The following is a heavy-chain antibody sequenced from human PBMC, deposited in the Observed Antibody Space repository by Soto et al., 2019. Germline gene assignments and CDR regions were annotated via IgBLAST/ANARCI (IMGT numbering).Heavy chain of an antibody. CDR1: GYTFNDYY. CDR3: ARGGTFAYDTSGYSVY. CDR2: INPKSGGT. J-gene: IGHJ4*02. V-gene: IGHV1-2*02. Sequence: GASVKVSCNASGYTFNDYYMHWVRQAPGQGLEWMGWINPKSGGTLYAQKFQGRVTMTRDTSISTAYMDLSRLRSDDTAVYYCARGGTFAYDTSGYSVYWGQGTLVTVSS. D-gene: IGHD3-22*01.